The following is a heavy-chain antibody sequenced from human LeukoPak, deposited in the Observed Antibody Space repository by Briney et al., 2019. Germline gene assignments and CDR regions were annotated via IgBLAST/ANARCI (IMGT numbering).Heavy chain of an antibody. CDR1: GYTFTSYG. D-gene: IGHD6-19*01. J-gene: IGHJ4*02. CDR2: ISAYNGNT. CDR3: ARAALAGLGLGIYFDY. Sequence: GASVKVSCKASGYTFTSYGISWVRQAPGQGLEWMGWISAYNGNTNYAQKLQGRVTMTTDTSTSTAYMELRSLRSDDTAVYYCARAALAGLGLGIYFDYWGQGTLVTVSS. V-gene: IGHV1-18*01.